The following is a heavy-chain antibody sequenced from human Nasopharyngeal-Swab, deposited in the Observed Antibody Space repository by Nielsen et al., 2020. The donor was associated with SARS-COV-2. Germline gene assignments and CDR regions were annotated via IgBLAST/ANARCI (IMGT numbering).Heavy chain of an antibody. J-gene: IGHJ4*02. CDR1: GGSFSGYY. V-gene: IGHV4-34*01. CDR2: INHSGST. CDR3: ATRGPYGSGSYPLDY. D-gene: IGHD3-10*01. Sequence: SETLSLTCAVYGGSFSGYYWIWIRQPPGKGLEWIGEINHSGSTNYNPSLKSRVTISVDTSKNQFSLKLSSVTAADTAVYYCATRGPYGSGSYPLDYWGQGTLVTVSS.